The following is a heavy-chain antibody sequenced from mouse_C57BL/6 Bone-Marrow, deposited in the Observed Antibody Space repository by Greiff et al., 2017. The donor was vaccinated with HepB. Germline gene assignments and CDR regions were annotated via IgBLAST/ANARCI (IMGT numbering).Heavy chain of an antibody. Sequence: VQLQESGAELARPGASVKLSCKASGYTFTSYGISWVKQRTGQGLEWIGEIYPRSGNTYYNEKFKGKATLTADKSSSTAYMELRSLTSEDSAVYFCAREMLGRAMDYCGQGTSVTVSS. CDR2: IYPRSGNT. V-gene: IGHV1-81*01. CDR1: GYTFTSYG. CDR3: AREMLGRAMDY. J-gene: IGHJ4*01. D-gene: IGHD4-1*01.